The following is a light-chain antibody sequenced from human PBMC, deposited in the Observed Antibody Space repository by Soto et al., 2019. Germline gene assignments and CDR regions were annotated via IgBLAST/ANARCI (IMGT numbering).Light chain of an antibody. CDR3: QQRSNWPLYT. CDR1: QSVSSY. CDR2: DAS. V-gene: IGKV3-11*01. Sequence: EIVLTQSPATLSLSPGERATLSCRASQSVSSYLAWYQQKPGQAPSLLIYDASNRATGIPARFSGSGSGTDFTLTISSLEPEDLAVYHCQQRSNWPLYTFGQGTKLEIK. J-gene: IGKJ2*01.